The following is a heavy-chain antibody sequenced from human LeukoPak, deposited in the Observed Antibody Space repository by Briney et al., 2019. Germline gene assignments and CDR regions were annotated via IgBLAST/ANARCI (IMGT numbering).Heavy chain of an antibody. V-gene: IGHV4-39*07. D-gene: IGHD3-22*01. Sequence: SETLSLTCTVSGGSISSGSYYWSWIRQPPGKGLEWIGEINHSGSTNYNPSLKSRVTISADTSKNQFSLKLSSVTAADTAVYYCARGRITMIVVVPNNWFDPWGQGTLVTVSS. CDR3: ARGRITMIVVVPNNWFDP. CDR1: GGSISSGSYY. J-gene: IGHJ5*02. CDR2: INHSGST.